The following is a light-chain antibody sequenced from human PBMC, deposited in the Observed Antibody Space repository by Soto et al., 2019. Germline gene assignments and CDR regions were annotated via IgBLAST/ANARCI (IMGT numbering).Light chain of an antibody. CDR3: QQRGNWPPIT. CDR1: QSVSSN. J-gene: IGKJ5*01. CDR2: GAS. Sequence: ESLLTQSRGTLSLSPGERATLSCRASQSVSSNVAWYQQIPGQTPRLLIYGASTRATGIPVRFSGSGSGTDFTLTISSLEPEDFAVYYCQQRGNWPPITFGQGTRLEIK. V-gene: IGKV3-11*01.